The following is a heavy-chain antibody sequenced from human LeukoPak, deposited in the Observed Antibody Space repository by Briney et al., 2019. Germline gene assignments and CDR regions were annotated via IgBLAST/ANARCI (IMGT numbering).Heavy chain of an antibody. CDR2: MNPKSGNT. J-gene: IGHJ6*03. CDR1: GYTFTSYV. V-gene: IGHV1-8*01. CDR3: ARGRFQQLVLGLGSSAANYYYYYYMDV. Sequence: APVKVSCKASGYTFTSYVIKWVRHAPGHGLEWMGWMNPKSGNTGYAQKFQGRVTMTRNTSISTAYMELSSLRSEDTAVYYCARGRFQQLVLGLGSSAANYYYYYYMDVWGKGTTVTISS. D-gene: IGHD6-13*01.